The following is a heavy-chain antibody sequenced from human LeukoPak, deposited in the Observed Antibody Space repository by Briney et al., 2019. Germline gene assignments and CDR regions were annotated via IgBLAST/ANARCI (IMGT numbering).Heavy chain of an antibody. CDR1: GFTFSSYA. J-gene: IGHJ4*02. CDR3: AKGGRRFTWPGIAVAGILVG. V-gene: IGHV3-23*01. Sequence: PGGSLRLSCAASGFTFSSYAMSWVRQAPGKGLEWVSGISGSGGGRYYADSVKGRFTISRDNSKNTLYLQMNSLRAEDTAVYYCAKGGRRFTWPGIAVAGILVGWGQGTLVTVSS. CDR2: ISGSGGGR. D-gene: IGHD6-19*01.